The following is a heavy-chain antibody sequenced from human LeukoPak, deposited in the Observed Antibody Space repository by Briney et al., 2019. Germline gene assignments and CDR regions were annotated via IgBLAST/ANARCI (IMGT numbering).Heavy chain of an antibody. Sequence: SETLSLTCTVSGGSISNYYWSWIRQPPGKGLEWIGYIYYSGSTNYNPSLKSRVTISVDTSKNQFSLKLSSVTAADTAVYYCARVDKEGNAYYFDYWGQGTLVTVPS. CDR3: ARVDKEGNAYYFDY. CDR1: GGSISNYY. CDR2: IYYSGST. J-gene: IGHJ4*02. V-gene: IGHV4-59*01.